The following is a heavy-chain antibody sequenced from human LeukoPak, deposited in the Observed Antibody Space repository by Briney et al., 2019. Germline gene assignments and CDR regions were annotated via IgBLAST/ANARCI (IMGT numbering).Heavy chain of an antibody. J-gene: IGHJ4*02. Sequence: GSLRLSCAASGFTFSSYWMSWVRQAPGKGLEWVSAISGSGGSTYYADSVKGRFTISRDNSKNTLYLQMNSLRAEDTAVYYCAKDREWEQWLQYYFDYWGQGTLVTVSS. CDR2: ISGSGGST. CDR1: GFTFSSYW. D-gene: IGHD6-19*01. V-gene: IGHV3-23*01. CDR3: AKDREWEQWLQYYFDY.